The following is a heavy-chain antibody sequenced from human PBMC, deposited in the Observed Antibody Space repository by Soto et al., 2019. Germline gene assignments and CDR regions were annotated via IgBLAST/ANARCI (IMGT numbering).Heavy chain of an antibody. V-gene: IGHV3-23*01. CDR1: GFTFSSYA. Sequence: GGSLRLSCAASGFTFSSYAMSWVRQAPGKGLEWVSAISGSGGSTYYADSVKGRFTISRDNSKNTLYLQMNSLRAEDTAVYYCAKPHVIAARMWWAFDIWGQGTMVTVSS. J-gene: IGHJ3*02. CDR2: ISGSGGST. CDR3: AKPHVIAARMWWAFDI. D-gene: IGHD6-6*01.